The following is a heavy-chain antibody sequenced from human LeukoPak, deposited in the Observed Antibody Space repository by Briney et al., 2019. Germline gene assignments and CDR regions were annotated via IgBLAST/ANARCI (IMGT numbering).Heavy chain of an antibody. D-gene: IGHD3-3*01. Sequence: GESLKISCKDSGYSFSMYWTGWVRQMPGKGLEWMGIIYPGDSQTAYSPSFQGQVTISADKSINTAYLQWRSLKASDTAMYYCGRIRGYDFWSRGAFDIWGQGTMVTVSS. CDR1: GYSFSMYW. V-gene: IGHV5-51*01. CDR3: GRIRGYDFWSRGAFDI. J-gene: IGHJ3*02. CDR2: IYPGDSQT.